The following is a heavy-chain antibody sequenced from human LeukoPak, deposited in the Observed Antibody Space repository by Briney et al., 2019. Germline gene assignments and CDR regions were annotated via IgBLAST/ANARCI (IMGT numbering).Heavy chain of an antibody. D-gene: IGHD6-6*01. CDR2: IHTSDSYT. CDR1: GYSFTSYW. J-gene: IGHJ4*02. V-gene: IGHV5-10-1*01. CDR3: ARRGRSSSNFDF. Sequence: KPGESLKISCEASGYSFTSYWITWVRQMPGKGLEWMGTIHTSDSYTNYSPSFEGHVTISTDKSISTAYLHWTSLKASDTAIYYCARRGRSSSNFDFWGQGTLVTVSS.